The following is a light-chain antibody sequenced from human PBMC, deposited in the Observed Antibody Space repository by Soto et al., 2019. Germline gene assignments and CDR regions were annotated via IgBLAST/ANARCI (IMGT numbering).Light chain of an antibody. CDR2: DVF. V-gene: IGKV3-11*01. CDR3: LQRAAGPWT. J-gene: IGKJ1*01. CDR1: QSIGNY. Sequence: EIVLTQAPATLSLSPGERATLSCRASQSIGNYIAWYQQKPGQAPRLLVYDVFNRATGIPARFSGSGSGTYFTLTISSLEPEDFAVYYCLQRAAGPWTFGQGTKVEVK.